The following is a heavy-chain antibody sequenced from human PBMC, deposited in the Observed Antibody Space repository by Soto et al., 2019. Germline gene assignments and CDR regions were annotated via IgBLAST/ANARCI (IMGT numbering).Heavy chain of an antibody. D-gene: IGHD2-2*01. CDR1: GFTFSSYA. Sequence: EVQLLESGGGLVQPGGSLRLSCAASGFTFSSYAMSWVRQAPGKGLEWVSAISGSGGSTYYADSVKGRFTISRDNSKNTLYLQMNSLRAEDTAVYYCASQYLVVPAAPPGYYYYYGMDVWGQGTTVTVSS. CDR2: ISGSGGST. J-gene: IGHJ6*02. V-gene: IGHV3-23*01. CDR3: ASQYLVVPAAPPGYYYYYGMDV.